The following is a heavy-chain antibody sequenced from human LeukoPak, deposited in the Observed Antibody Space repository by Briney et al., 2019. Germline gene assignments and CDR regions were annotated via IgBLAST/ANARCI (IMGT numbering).Heavy chain of an antibody. CDR2: IYSGGST. V-gene: IGHV3-53*01. Sequence: GGSLRLSCAASGFTVSSNDMSWVRQAPGKGLECISVIYSGGSTDYADSVKGRLTISRDNSKNTLYLQMNSLRAEDTAVYYCARAYYYDSSGYYLSYFDYWGQGTLVTVSS. CDR1: GFTVSSND. CDR3: ARAYYYDSSGYYLSYFDY. J-gene: IGHJ4*02. D-gene: IGHD3-22*01.